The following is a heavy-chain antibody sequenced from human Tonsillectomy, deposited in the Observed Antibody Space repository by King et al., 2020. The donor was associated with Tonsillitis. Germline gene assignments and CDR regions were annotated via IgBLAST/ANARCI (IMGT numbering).Heavy chain of an antibody. J-gene: IGHJ4*02. CDR1: GFRFSDYG. D-gene: IGHD4-17*01. CDR3: ARDPRALGVTTVYYFDY. CDR2: LSYDGRLE. Sequence: VQLVESGGGVVQPGRSLRLSCEVSGFRFSDYGMHWVRQAPGKGLEWLAVLSYDGRLEYYIGSVKGRFTISRDNSKNTMYLQMHSLRAEDTAVYYCARDPRALGVTTVYYFDYWGQGALVTVSS. V-gene: IGHV3-30*03.